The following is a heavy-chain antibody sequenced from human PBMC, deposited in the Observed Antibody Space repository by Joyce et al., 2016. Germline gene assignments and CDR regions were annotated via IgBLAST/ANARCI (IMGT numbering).Heavy chain of an antibody. CDR2: IFPDDSHT. CDR1: GYSFTEYW. V-gene: IGHV5-51*01. D-gene: IGHD2-21*01. J-gene: IGHJ6*02. Sequence: DVQLVQSGAETRKTGESLKISCKTSGYSFTEYWIAWVRQVPGKGLEWVGAIFPDDSHTVNGNLFEGQLTISADKSTTTTFLEVDSLRASDTATYFCSRHNTGMIGEKRFHLGLDVWGRGTTVSVS. CDR3: SRHNTGMIGEKRFHLGLDV.